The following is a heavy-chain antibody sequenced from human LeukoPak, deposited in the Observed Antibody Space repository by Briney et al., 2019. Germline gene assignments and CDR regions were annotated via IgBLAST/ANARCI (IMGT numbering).Heavy chain of an antibody. CDR1: GFTFDDYA. CDR2: ISWNSGSI. Sequence: GGSLRLSCAASGFTFDDYAMHWVRHAPGKGLEGVSGISWNSGSIDYADSVKGRFTISRDNAKNSLYLQMNSLRAEDTALYYCAKDIGGYSYGLYPLWGQGTLVTVSS. J-gene: IGHJ4*02. V-gene: IGHV3-9*01. CDR3: AKDIGGYSYGLYPL. D-gene: IGHD5-18*01.